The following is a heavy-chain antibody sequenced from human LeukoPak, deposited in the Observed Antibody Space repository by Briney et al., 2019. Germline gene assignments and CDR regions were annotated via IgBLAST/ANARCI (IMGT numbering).Heavy chain of an antibody. CDR1: GYTFTSYG. CDR3: ARAWIDCSGGSCYSTYYFDY. Sequence: ASVKVSCKASGYTFTSYGISWVRQAPGQGLEWMGWISAYNGNTNYAQKLQGRVTMTTDTSTSTAYMELRSLRSDDTAVYYCARAWIDCSGGSCYSTYYFDYWGQGTLVTVPS. J-gene: IGHJ4*02. CDR2: ISAYNGNT. V-gene: IGHV1-18*01. D-gene: IGHD2-15*01.